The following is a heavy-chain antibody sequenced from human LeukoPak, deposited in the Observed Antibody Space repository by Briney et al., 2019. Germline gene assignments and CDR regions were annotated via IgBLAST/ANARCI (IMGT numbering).Heavy chain of an antibody. CDR1: GFTFNSYA. Sequence: GGSLRLSCAASGFTFNSYAMSWVRQAPGKGLEWVSAISGSGGSTYYADSVKGRFTISRDNSKNTLYLQTNSLRAEDTAVYYCAKSVRWGTSRYPEFDYWGQGTLVTVSS. V-gene: IGHV3-23*01. CDR2: ISGSGGST. CDR3: AKSVRWGTSRYPEFDY. J-gene: IGHJ4*02. D-gene: IGHD2-2*01.